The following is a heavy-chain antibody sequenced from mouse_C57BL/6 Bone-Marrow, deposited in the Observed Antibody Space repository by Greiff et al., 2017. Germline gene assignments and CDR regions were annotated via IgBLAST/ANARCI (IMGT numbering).Heavy chain of an antibody. D-gene: IGHD1-1*01. CDR2: IDPANGNT. J-gene: IGHJ1*03. V-gene: IGHV14-3*01. Sequence: VQLQQSVAELVRPGASVKLSCTASGFNIKNTYMHWVKQRPEQGLEWIGRIDPANGNTKSAPKFQGKATLTADTSSNTAYLQLSSLTSEDTAIYYCARSPYDYGSSYGYFDVWGTGTTVTVSS. CDR1: GFNIKNTY. CDR3: ARSPYDYGSSYGYFDV.